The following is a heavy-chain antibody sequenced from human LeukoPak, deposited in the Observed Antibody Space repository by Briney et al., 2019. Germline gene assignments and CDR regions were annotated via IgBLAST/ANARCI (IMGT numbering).Heavy chain of an antibody. CDR3: AKYYYGSGSYYSNYYFDY. J-gene: IGHJ4*02. V-gene: IGHV3-23*01. Sequence: GGSLRLSCAASGFTFSSYAMSWVRQAPGKGLEWFSAISGSGGSTYYADSVKGRFTISRDNSKNTLYRQMNSLRAEDTAVYYCAKYYYGSGSYYSNYYFDYWGQGTLVTVSS. CDR2: ISGSGGST. D-gene: IGHD3-10*01. CDR1: GFTFSSYA.